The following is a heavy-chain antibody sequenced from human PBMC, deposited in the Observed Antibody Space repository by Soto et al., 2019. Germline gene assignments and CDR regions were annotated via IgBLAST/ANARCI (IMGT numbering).Heavy chain of an antibody. CDR2: TSGSGGST. J-gene: IGHJ3*02. V-gene: IGHV3-23*01. CDR1: GFTFSSYV. D-gene: IGHD1-1*01. Sequence: GGSLRLSCAASGFTFSSYVMTWVRQAPGKGLEWVSGTSGSGGSTYYADSVKGRFTISRDNSKNTLYLQMNSLRAEDTAVYYCAKARGAGNWYALDAFDIWGQGTMVTVSS. CDR3: AKARGAGNWYALDAFDI.